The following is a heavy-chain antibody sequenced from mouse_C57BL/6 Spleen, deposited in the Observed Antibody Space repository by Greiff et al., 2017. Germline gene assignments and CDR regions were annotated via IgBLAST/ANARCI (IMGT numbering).Heavy chain of an antibody. CDR1: GYTFTSYW. J-gene: IGHJ4*01. D-gene: IGHD1-1*01. V-gene: IGHV1-74*01. Sequence: QVQLQQPGAELVKPGASVKVSCKASGYTFTSYWMHWVKQRPGQGLEWIGRIHPSDSDTNYNQKFKGKATLTVDKSSSTAYMQLSSLTSEDSAVYYCAINLDYYGSSYLYAMDYWGQGTSVTVSS. CDR3: AINLDYYGSSYLYAMDY. CDR2: IHPSDSDT.